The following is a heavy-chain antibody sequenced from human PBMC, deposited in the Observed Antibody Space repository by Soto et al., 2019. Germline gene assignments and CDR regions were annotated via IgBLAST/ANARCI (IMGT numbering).Heavy chain of an antibody. Sequence: QVRLVQSGPEVKRPGSSVKISCKSSGDSFSRFAVSWLRQAPGQGLEWMGGIIPLTGTANYIQKFRGRVTIPADDSSSTVYMEVSSLRSDDTAVYYCARLGLDLDFDHWGQGTLVTVSP. CDR2: IIPLTGTA. J-gene: IGHJ4*02. CDR1: GDSFSRFA. V-gene: IGHV1-69*01. D-gene: IGHD1-1*01. CDR3: ARLGLDLDFDH.